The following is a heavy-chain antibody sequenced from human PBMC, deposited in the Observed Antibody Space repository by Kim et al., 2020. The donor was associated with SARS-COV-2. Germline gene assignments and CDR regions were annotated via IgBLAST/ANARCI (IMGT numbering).Heavy chain of an antibody. Sequence: GGSLRLSCAASGFTFSNAWMTWVRQAPGKGLEWLGRIKPNTDGGTAEYAAPVKGRFIISRDDSKNTLYLQMNSLETEDTAVYYCATLSYGRFDYWGQGTLVTVSS. CDR3: ATLSYGRFDY. V-gene: IGHV3-15*01. CDR1: GFTFSNAW. CDR2: IKPNTDGGTA. D-gene: IGHD3-16*01. J-gene: IGHJ4*02.